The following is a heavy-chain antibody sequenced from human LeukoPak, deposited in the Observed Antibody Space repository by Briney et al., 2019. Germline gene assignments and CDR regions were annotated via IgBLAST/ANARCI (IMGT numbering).Heavy chain of an antibody. J-gene: IGHJ6*02. D-gene: IGHD6-19*01. CDR3: ASPSSVAVFILDYYYGMDV. CDR2: INAGNGNT. Sequence: ASVNVSCKASGYIFTSYAMHWVRQAPGQRLEWMGWINAGNGNTKYSQKFQGRVTITRDTSASTAYMELSSLRSEDTAVYYCASPSSVAVFILDYYYGMDVWGQGTTVTVSS. V-gene: IGHV1-3*01. CDR1: GYIFTSYA.